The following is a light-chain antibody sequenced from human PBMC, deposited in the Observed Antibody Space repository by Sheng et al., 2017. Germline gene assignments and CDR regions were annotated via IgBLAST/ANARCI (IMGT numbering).Light chain of an antibody. CDR3: QQYHDWPPLT. V-gene: IGKV3-15*01. J-gene: IGKJ4*01. CDR1: QSVKSN. CDR2: GAS. Sequence: EIVMTQSPATVSVSPGERATLSCRASQSVKSNLAWYRQKPGQAPRLLIYGASTRATGIPARFSGSGSGTDFTLTISSLQSEDFAVYYCQQYHDWPPLTFGGGTKVEIK.